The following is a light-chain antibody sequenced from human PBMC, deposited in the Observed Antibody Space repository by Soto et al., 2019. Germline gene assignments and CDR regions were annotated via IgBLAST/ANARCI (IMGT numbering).Light chain of an antibody. CDR2: GAS. CDR3: EQYSHWPPA. J-gene: IGKJ1*01. V-gene: IGKV3-15*01. CDR1: QNIRSN. Sequence: ERVMTQSPDTLSVSPGERATLSCRASQNIRSNLAWYQQKPGQPPRLLIYGASTRATGIPARFSGSVSGTEFTLTISSLQSEDFAVYYCEQYSHWPPAFGQGTKVEIK.